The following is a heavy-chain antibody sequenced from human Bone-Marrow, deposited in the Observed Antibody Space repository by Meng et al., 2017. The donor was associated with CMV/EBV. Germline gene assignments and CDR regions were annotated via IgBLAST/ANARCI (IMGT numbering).Heavy chain of an antibody. CDR3: ARGIAMIGGFDY. CDR2: IYYSGST. V-gene: IGHV4-39*07. CDR1: GGSISSSSYY. Sequence: CTVSGGSISSSSYYWGWLRQPPGKGLEWIGSIYYSGSTCYNPSLKSRVTISVDTSKNQFSLKLSSVTAADTAVYYCARGIAMIGGFDYWGQGTLVTVSS. J-gene: IGHJ4*02. D-gene: IGHD3-22*01.